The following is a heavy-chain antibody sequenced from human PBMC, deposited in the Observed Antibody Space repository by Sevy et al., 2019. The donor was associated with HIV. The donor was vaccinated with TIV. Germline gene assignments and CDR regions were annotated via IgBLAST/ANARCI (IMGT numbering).Heavy chain of an antibody. CDR2: ISYDGSNK. Sequence: GGSLRLYCAASGFTFSSYGMHWVRQAPGKGLEWVAVISYDGSNKYYADSVKGRFTISRDNSKNTLYLQMNSLRAEDTAVYYCAKDIWGYYYDSSGYYYMREDIYYYYYGMDVWGQGTTVTVSS. CDR1: GFTFSSYG. D-gene: IGHD3-22*01. J-gene: IGHJ6*02. V-gene: IGHV3-30*18. CDR3: AKDIWGYYYDSSGYYYMREDIYYYYYGMDV.